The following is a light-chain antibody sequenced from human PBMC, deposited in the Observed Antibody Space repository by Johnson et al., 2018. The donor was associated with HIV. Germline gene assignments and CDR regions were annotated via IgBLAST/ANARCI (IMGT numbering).Light chain of an antibody. CDR2: DNN. J-gene: IGLJ1*01. Sequence: QSVLTQPPSVSAAPGQKVTISCSGSSSNIGNNYVSWYQQLPGTAPKLLIYDNNKRPSGIPDRFSGSRSGTSATLDITGLQTGAEADYYCGAWDSSLSAYVFATETKVTVL. CDR3: GAWDSSLSAYV. CDR1: SSNIGNNY. V-gene: IGLV1-51*01.